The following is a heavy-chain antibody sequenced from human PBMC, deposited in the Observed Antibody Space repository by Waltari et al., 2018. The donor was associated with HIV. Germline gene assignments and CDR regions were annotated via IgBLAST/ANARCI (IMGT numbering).Heavy chain of an antibody. V-gene: IGHV1-24*01. CDR3: ATARQWLVDSGMDV. J-gene: IGHJ6*02. CDR2: FDPADGKT. D-gene: IGHD6-19*01. Sequence: QVQLVQSGAEVKRPGASVKVSCKVSGYILTELSIHWVRQVPGKGLEWVGSFDPADGKTTYAQKFQGRVTMTEDTSTDTASMEVSSLRSEDTAVYYCATARQWLVDSGMDVWGQGTTVTVSS. CDR1: GYILTELS.